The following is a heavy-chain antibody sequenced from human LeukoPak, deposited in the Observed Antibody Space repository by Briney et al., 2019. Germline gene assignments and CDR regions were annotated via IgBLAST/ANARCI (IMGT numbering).Heavy chain of an antibody. CDR1: GGTFSSYA. V-gene: IGHV1-69*05. CDR2: IIPIFGTA. D-gene: IGHD1-7*01. J-gene: IGHJ5*02. Sequence: SVKVSCKASGGTFSSYAISWVRQAPGQGLEWMGGIIPIFGTANYAQKFQGRVTITTDESTSTAYMELSSLRSEDAAVYYCARQVQLELRPYNWFDPWGQGTLVTVSS. CDR3: ARQVQLELRPYNWFDP.